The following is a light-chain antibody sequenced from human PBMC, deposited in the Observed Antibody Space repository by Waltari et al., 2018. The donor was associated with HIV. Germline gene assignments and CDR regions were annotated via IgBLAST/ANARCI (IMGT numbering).Light chain of an antibody. J-gene: IGKJ1*01. V-gene: IGKV3-20*01. CDR1: QSVNSNY. Sequence: EIVLPQSPGTLSLSPGERATLSCRASQSVNSNYLAWYQQKPGQAPRLLIYAASRRATGIPDRFSGSGSGTDFTLTISRLEPEDFAVYYCQQDGSSPWTFGQGSKVDIK. CDR3: QQDGSSPWT. CDR2: AAS.